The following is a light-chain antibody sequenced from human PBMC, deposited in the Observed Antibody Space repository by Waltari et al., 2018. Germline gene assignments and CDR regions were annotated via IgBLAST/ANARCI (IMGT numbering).Light chain of an antibody. CDR2: GAS. CDR3: QQYNNWPPGVT. Sequence: EIVMTQSPATLSVSPGERATLSCRASQSVSSNLAWYQQKPGQAPRLLIYGASTRATGMPARFSGSGSGTEFTLTISSMQSEDFAVYYCQQYNNWPPGVTFGQGTKVEIK. J-gene: IGKJ1*01. CDR1: QSVSSN. V-gene: IGKV3-15*01.